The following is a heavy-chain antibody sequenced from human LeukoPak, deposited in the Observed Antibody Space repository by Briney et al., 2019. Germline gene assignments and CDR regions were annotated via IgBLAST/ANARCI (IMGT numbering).Heavy chain of an antibody. CDR1: GFTFTNAW. CDR2: IKSKTDGGTT. J-gene: IGHJ4*02. V-gene: IGHV3-15*01. Sequence: GGSLRLSCVASGFTFTNAWMSCVRQAPGKGLEWVGHIKSKTDGGTTDYAAPVKGRFIISRDDSKDTLYLQMNSLKTDDTAVYYCTKYDTSVNFDYWGQGTLVTVSS. D-gene: IGHD3-22*01. CDR3: TKYDTSVNFDY.